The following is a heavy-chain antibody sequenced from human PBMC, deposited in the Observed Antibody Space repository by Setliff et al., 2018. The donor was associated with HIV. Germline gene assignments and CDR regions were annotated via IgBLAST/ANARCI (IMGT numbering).Heavy chain of an antibody. CDR2: IYPDDSDT. Sequence: GASLTLSCKGSGYSFTNYWIGWVRQMPGKGLEWVGIIYPDDSDTRYSPSFQGQVTVSVDKSISTAFLQWSSLKASDTAIYFCARLRYGDYPKDYYYYMDVWGKGTTVTVSS. D-gene: IGHD4-17*01. CDR1: GYSFTNYW. V-gene: IGHV5-51*01. J-gene: IGHJ6*03. CDR3: ARLRYGDYPKDYYYYMDV.